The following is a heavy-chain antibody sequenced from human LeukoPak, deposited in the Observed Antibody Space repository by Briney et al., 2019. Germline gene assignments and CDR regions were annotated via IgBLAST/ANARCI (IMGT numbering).Heavy chain of an antibody. CDR1: GFTFSSYG. Sequence: SGGSLRLSCTASGFTFSSYGMHWVRQAPGKGLEWVANIRQDGGEQYYMDSVKGRFTISRDNAKNSLYLQMNSLRAEDTALYYCANGGSGSYATTPTGGWGQGTMVTVSS. J-gene: IGHJ3*01. CDR2: IRQDGGEQ. CDR3: ANGGSGSYATTPTGG. V-gene: IGHV3-7*03. D-gene: IGHD1-26*01.